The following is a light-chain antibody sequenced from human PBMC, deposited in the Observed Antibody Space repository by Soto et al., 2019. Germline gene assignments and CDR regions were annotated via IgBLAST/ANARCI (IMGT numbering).Light chain of an antibody. CDR3: QVWDSSSDHHV. J-gene: IGLJ1*01. V-gene: IGLV3-21*04. CDR2: YDS. Sequence: SYELTQPPSVSVAPGKTARITCGGNNIGSKSVHWYQQKPGQAPVLVIYYDSDRPSGIPERFSSSNSGNTATLTIRRVEAGDDADYYCQVWDSSSDHHVFGTGTKLTVL. CDR1: NIGSKS.